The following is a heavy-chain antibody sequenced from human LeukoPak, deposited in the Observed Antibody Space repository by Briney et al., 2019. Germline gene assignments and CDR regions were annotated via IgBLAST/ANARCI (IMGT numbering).Heavy chain of an antibody. CDR1: GYTFTGYY. D-gene: IGHD3-22*01. CDR3: ARGLLHWNYYDSSGSAEISC. V-gene: IGHV1-2*06. Sequence: ASVKVSCKASGYTFTGYYMHWVRQAPGQELEWMGRINPNSGGTNYAQKFQGRVTMTRDTSLSTAYMELSRLSSGETAVYYCARGLLHWNYYDSSGSAEISCWGQGTLVTVSS. CDR2: INPNSGGT. J-gene: IGHJ4*02.